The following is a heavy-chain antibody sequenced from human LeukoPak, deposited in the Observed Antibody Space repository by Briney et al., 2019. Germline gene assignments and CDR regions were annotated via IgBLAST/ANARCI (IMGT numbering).Heavy chain of an antibody. V-gene: IGHV3-74*01. Sequence: PGGSLRLSCAASGFTFSRYWMHWVRQAQGKGLVWVSRININGSSTIYADSVKGRFTISRDNAKNTLYLQMNNLRADDTAVYYCARDRYCSGNGCQDLGYWGQGTLVTVSS. CDR2: ININGSST. CDR3: ARDRYCSGNGCQDLGY. J-gene: IGHJ4*02. D-gene: IGHD2-15*01. CDR1: GFTFSRYW.